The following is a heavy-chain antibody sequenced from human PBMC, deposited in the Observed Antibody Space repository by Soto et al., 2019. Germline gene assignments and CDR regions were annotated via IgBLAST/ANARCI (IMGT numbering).Heavy chain of an antibody. Sequence: EVQLVESGGGLVQPGGSLRLSCAASGFTFSSYDMHWVRQARGKGLEWVSAIGTAGDTFYPGSVKGRFTISRENAKNSLYLQMNSLRAGDTALYYCARVPTGQLWTFDYWGQGTLVTVSS. CDR3: ARVPTGQLWTFDY. D-gene: IGHD5-18*01. CDR2: IGTAGDT. CDR1: GFTFSSYD. J-gene: IGHJ4*02. V-gene: IGHV3-13*01.